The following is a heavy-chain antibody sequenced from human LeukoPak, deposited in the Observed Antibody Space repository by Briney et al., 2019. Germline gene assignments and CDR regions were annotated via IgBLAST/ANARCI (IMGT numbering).Heavy chain of an antibody. D-gene: IGHD6-13*01. CDR3: ARGTAAPGFDF. V-gene: IGHV6-1*01. CDR1: GDTVSSTSTA. J-gene: IGHJ4*02. CDR2: TYYRSKAGA. Sequence: SQTLSLTCAISGDTVSSTSTAWNWIRHSPSRGLEWPGRTYYRSKAGANYALSVKSRVTITADTSNKQISIQPNSVTPEDTAVYYCARGTAAPGFDFWGQGTLVTVSS.